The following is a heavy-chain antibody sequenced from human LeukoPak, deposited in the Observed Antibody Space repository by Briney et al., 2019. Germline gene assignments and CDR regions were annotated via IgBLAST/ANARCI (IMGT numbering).Heavy chain of an antibody. CDR2: TLYRSKWYN. CDR1: GDSVSSTSAA. CDR3: ARVSYDSGSYCPDFDD. D-gene: IGHD3-10*01. J-gene: IGHJ4*02. V-gene: IGHV6-1*01. Sequence: PSQTLSLTCAISGDSVSSTSAAWNWIRQSPSRGLEWLGRTLYRSKWYNDYAASVKSRITINADTSKNQISLQLDSVTPEDTAVYYCARVSYDSGSYCPDFDDWGQGTLVTVSS.